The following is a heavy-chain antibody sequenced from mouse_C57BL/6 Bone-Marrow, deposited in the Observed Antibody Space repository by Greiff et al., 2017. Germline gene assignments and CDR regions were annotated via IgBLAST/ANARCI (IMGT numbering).Heavy chain of an antibody. J-gene: IGHJ3*01. CDR3: TITTVVEEGWFAY. CDR1: GVNIKDDY. CDR2: IDPENGDT. V-gene: IGHV14-4*01. Sequence: VQLKESGAELVRPGASVKLSCTASGVNIKDDYMHWVKQRPEQGLEWIGWIDPENGDTEYASKFQGKATITADTSSNTAYLQLSSLTSEDTAVYYCTITTVVEEGWFAYWGQGTLVTVSA. D-gene: IGHD1-1*01.